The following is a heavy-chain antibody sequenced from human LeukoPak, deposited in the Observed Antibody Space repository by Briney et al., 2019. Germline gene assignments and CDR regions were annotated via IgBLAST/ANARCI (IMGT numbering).Heavy chain of an antibody. D-gene: IGHD2-2*01. CDR3: ASPPYCSSTSCPP. CDR1: GGSFSGYY. Sequence: PSETLSLTCAVYGGSFSGYYWSWIRQPPGKGLEWIGEINHSGSTNYNPSLKSRVTISVDTSKNQFSLKLSSVTAADTAVYYCASPPYCSSTSCPPWGQGTMVTVSS. V-gene: IGHV4-34*01. J-gene: IGHJ3*01. CDR2: INHSGST.